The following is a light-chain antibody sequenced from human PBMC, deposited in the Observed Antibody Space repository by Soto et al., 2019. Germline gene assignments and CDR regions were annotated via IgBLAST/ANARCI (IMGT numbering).Light chain of an antibody. V-gene: IGLV1-51*01. CDR1: SSNIGNNY. CDR3: GTWDSGLSAVV. Sequence: QSVLTQPPSVSADPGQTVTISCSGSSSNIGNNYVSWYQQHPGTAPKLLIYDNNKRPSGIPDRFSGSKSGTSATLGITGLQTGDEADYYCGTWDSGLSAVVFGGGTKLTVL. J-gene: IGLJ2*01. CDR2: DNN.